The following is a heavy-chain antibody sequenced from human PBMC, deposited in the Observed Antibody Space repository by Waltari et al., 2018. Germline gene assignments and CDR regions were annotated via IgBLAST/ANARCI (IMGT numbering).Heavy chain of an antibody. V-gene: IGHV4-34*01. J-gene: IGHJ5*02. Sequence: QVPLQQWGAGLLKPSETLSLTCAVYGGSFSAYSWSRIRQPPGKGLEWIGEINHSGSTNYNPSLKSRVTISVDTSKNQFSLKLSSVTAADTAVYYCARGGGRYYDSRPRGFDPWGQGTLVTVSS. CDR3: ARGGGRYYDSRPRGFDP. CDR1: GGSFSAYS. CDR2: INHSGST. D-gene: IGHD3-22*01.